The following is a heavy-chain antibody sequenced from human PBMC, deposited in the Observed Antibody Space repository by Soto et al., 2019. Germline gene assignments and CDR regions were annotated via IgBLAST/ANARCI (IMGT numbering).Heavy chain of an antibody. Sequence: ASVNVSLKSSGGTFISYSISWVRQAPGQGLEWMGGIIPIFGTANYAQKFQGRVTITADESTSTAYMELSSLRSEDTAVYYCARGGSSGSYYVNYFDYWGQGTLVTVSS. J-gene: IGHJ4*02. V-gene: IGHV1-69*13. D-gene: IGHD3-22*01. CDR3: ARGGSSGSYYVNYFDY. CDR2: IIPIFGTA. CDR1: GGTFISYS.